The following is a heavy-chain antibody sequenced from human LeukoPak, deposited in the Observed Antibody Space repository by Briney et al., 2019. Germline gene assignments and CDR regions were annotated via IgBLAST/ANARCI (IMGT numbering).Heavy chain of an antibody. Sequence: GGSLRLSCAASGFTFSSYSMKWVRQAPGKGLEWVSYISSSTSTIYYADSVKGRFTISRDNAKNSLYLQMNSLRAEDTAVYYCARAQTNWGQGTLVTVSS. D-gene: IGHD4-11*01. V-gene: IGHV3-48*01. CDR1: GFTFSSYS. CDR3: ARAQTN. J-gene: IGHJ4*02. CDR2: ISSSTSTI.